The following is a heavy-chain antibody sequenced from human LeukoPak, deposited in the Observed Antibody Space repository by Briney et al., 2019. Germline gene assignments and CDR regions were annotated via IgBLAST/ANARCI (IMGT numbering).Heavy chain of an antibody. D-gene: IGHD6-13*01. CDR1: GFTFSSYW. CDR3: AKGGFAYSSSWYEWIDYFDY. J-gene: IGHJ4*02. V-gene: IGHV3-30*18. Sequence: GGSLRLSCAASGFTFSSYWMSWVRQAPGKGLEWVAVISYDGSNKYYADSVKGRFTISRDNSKNTLYLQMNSLRAEDTAVYYCAKGGFAYSSSWYEWIDYFDYWGQGTLVTVSS. CDR2: ISYDGSNK.